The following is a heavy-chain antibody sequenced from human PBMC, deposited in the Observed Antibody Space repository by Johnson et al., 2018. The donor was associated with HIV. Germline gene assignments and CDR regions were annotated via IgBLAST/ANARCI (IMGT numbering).Heavy chain of an antibody. Sequence: QVQLVESGGGGVQPGRSLRLSCVVSGVTFSTYAMHWVRQAPGKGLEWVAVMSYDGSNKYYADSVKGRFTISRDNSKNTLFLQMNSLSAEDTAVYYCAKERYMGSTTLADAFDMWGQGTMVTVSS. CDR1: GVTFSTYA. J-gene: IGHJ3*02. D-gene: IGHD1-26*01. CDR2: MSYDGSNK. V-gene: IGHV3-30-3*01. CDR3: AKERYMGSTTLADAFDM.